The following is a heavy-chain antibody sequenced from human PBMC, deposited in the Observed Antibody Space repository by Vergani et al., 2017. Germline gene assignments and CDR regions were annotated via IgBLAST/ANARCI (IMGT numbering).Heavy chain of an antibody. J-gene: IGHJ4*02. Sequence: QVQLQESGPGLVKPSETLSLTCTVSGGSVSSGSYYWSWIRQPAGKGLEWIGYIYYSGSTNYNPSLKSRVTISVDTSQNQFSLKLSAVTAADTAVYYCARDAGYSGSYYGAYFDYWGQGTLVTVSS. D-gene: IGHD1-26*01. CDR2: IYYSGST. CDR3: ARDAGYSGSYYGAYFDY. V-gene: IGHV4-61*10. CDR1: GGSVSSGSYY.